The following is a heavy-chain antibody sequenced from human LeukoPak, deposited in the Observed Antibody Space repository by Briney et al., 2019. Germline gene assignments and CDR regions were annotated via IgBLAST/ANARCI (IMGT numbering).Heavy chain of an antibody. D-gene: IGHD4-17*01. V-gene: IGHV4-34*01. Sequence: SETLSLTCAVYGGSFSGYYWSWIRQPPGKGLEWIGEINHSGSTNYNPSLKSRVTISVDTSKNQFSLKLSSVTAADTAVYYCARGPEAVTKYFGYWGQGTLVTVSS. CDR2: INHSGST. CDR3: ARGPEAVTKYFGY. CDR1: GGSFSGYY. J-gene: IGHJ4*02.